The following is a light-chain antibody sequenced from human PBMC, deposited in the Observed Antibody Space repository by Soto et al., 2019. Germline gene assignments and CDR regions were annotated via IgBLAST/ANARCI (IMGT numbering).Light chain of an antibody. V-gene: IGKV3-20*01. CDR2: GVS. CDR3: QQYDKSPLT. Sequence: EIVLTQSPGTLSLSPGERATLSCRASQSVSNSHLAWHQQKPGQAPRLLIFGVSSRAAGIPDRFSGSGSGTDFTLTISRLEPEDYAVHYCQQYDKSPLTFGGGTKVDIK. CDR1: QSVSNSH. J-gene: IGKJ4*01.